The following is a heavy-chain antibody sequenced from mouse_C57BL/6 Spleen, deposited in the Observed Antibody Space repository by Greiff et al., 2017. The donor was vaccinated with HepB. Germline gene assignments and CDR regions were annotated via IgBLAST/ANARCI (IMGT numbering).Heavy chain of an antibody. J-gene: IGHJ2*01. V-gene: IGHV1-69*01. Sequence: QVQLQQPGAELVMPGASVKLSCKASGYTFTSYWMHWVKQRPGQGLEWIGEIDPSDSYTNYNQKFKGKSTLTVDKSSSTAYMQLSSLTSEDSAVYYCARSNYYGCFDYWGQGTTLTVSS. CDR1: GYTFTSYW. CDR3: ARSNYYGCFDY. CDR2: IDPSDSYT. D-gene: IGHD1-1*01.